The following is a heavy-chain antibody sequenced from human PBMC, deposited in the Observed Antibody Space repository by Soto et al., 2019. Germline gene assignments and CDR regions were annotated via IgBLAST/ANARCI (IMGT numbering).Heavy chain of an antibody. Sequence: QVQLVQSGAEVKKPGSSVKVSCKASGGTFSSYTISWVRQAPGQGLEWMGRIIPILGIANYAQKLQGRVTITADKSTSTAYMELSSLRSEDTAVYYCARDIGYSYGYGWFDPWGQGTLVTVSS. D-gene: IGHD5-18*01. V-gene: IGHV1-69*08. J-gene: IGHJ5*02. CDR3: ARDIGYSYGYGWFDP. CDR2: IIPILGIA. CDR1: GGTFSSYT.